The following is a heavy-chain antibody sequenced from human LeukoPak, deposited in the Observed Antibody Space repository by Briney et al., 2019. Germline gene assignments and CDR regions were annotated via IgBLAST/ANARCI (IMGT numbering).Heavy chain of an antibody. J-gene: IGHJ4*02. CDR2: IYTSGST. Sequence: SETLSLTCTVSGGSISSYYWSWIRQPPGKGLEWIGYIYTSGSTNYNPSLKSRVTISVDTSKNQFSLKPSSVTAADTAVYYCARRVRSSSWYYFDYWGQGTLVTVSS. CDR3: ARRVRSSSWYYFDY. D-gene: IGHD6-13*01. CDR1: GGSISSYY. V-gene: IGHV4-4*09.